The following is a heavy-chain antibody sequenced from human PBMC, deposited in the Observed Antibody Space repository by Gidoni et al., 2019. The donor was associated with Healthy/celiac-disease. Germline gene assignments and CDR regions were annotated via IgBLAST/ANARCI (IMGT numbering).Heavy chain of an antibody. Sequence: QVQLVQSGAEVKKPGASVKVSCKASGYTFTSYYMHWVRQAPGQGLEWMGIINPSGGSTSYAQKFQGRVTMTRDTSTSTVYMELSSLRSEDTAVYYCARATRVRAQPYTLGYSFDYWGQGTLVTVSS. J-gene: IGHJ4*02. D-gene: IGHD3-10*01. CDR2: INPSGGST. V-gene: IGHV1-46*01. CDR3: ARATRVRAQPYTLGYSFDY. CDR1: GYTFTSYY.